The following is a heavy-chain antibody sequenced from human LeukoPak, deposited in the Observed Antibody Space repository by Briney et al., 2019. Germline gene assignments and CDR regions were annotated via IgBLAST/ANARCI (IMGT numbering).Heavy chain of an antibody. J-gene: IGHJ4*02. Sequence: GGSLRLSCAASGFTFSSYWMSWVRQAPGKGLEWVANIKLDGSEKYYVDSVKGRFTISRDNAQNSLYLQMNSLRAEDTAVYYCAKGGLLLWFGELSSSFDYWGQGTLVTVSS. D-gene: IGHD3-10*01. CDR1: GFTFSSYW. CDR3: AKGGLLLWFGELSSSFDY. V-gene: IGHV3-7*01. CDR2: IKLDGSEK.